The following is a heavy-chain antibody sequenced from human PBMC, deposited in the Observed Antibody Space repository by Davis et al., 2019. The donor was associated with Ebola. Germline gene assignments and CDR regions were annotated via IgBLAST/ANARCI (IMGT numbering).Heavy chain of an antibody. J-gene: IGHJ4*02. CDR3: TRQRGSSVSRYLYYSDF. D-gene: IGHD3-16*01. CDR2: IYPGDSDA. V-gene: IGHV5-51*01. CDR1: GYSFFSTW. Sequence: GESLKISCKTSGYSFFSTWIGWVRQMPGKGLEWMGVIYPGDSDAIYSPSFRGQVTISVDKSITTAYLQLASLKASDTAIYYCTRQRGSSVSRYLYYSDFWGQGTLVTVSS.